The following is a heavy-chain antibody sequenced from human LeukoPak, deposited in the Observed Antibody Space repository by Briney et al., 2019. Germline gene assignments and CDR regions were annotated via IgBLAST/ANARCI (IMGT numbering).Heavy chain of an antibody. J-gene: IGHJ6*02. V-gene: IGHV1-69*01. CDR1: GGTFSSYA. CDR3: ARGQTYSSSWFGMDV. CDR2: IIPIFGTA. D-gene: IGHD6-13*01. Sequence: GASVKVSCKASGGTFSSYAISWVRQAPGQGLEWMGGIIPIFGTANYAQKFQGRVTITADEFTSTANMELSSLGSEDTAVYYCARGQTYSSSWFGMDVWGQGTTVTVSS.